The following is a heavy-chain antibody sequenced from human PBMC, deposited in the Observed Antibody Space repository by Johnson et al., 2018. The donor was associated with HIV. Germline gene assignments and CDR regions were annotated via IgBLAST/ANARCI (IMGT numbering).Heavy chain of an antibody. V-gene: IGHV3-30*02. CDR2: IRYDGSNK. CDR3: ARSMGYSSGYYSPYGADAFDI. J-gene: IGHJ3*02. CDR1: GFIFNTFG. Sequence: VQLVESGGGVVQPGGSLRLSCAASGFIFNTFGMHWVRQAPGKGLEWVAFIRYDGSNKYYGDSVKGRFTISRDNSKNTLYLQMNSLRAEDTAVYYCARSMGYSSGYYSPYGADAFDIWGQGTMVTVSS. D-gene: IGHD3-22*01.